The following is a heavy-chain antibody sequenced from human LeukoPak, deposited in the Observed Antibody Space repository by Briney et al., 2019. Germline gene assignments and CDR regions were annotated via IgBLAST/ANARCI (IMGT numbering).Heavy chain of an antibody. Sequence: SETLSLTCAVYGGSFSGYYWSWYRQPPGKGLEWIGSIYYSGDTYYNPSLKSRRVTISVDTSKNQFSLRLSSVTAADTAVYYCARHQWHYYYYMGVWGKGSTVTVSS. CDR1: GGSFSGYY. CDR3: ARHQWHYYYYMGV. J-gene: IGHJ6*03. CDR2: IYYSGDT. V-gene: IGHV4-34*01. D-gene: IGHD6-19*01.